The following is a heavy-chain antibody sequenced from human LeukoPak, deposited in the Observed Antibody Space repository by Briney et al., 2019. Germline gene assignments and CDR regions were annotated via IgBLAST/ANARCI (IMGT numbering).Heavy chain of an antibody. CDR2: LYYSGSA. J-gene: IGHJ5*02. V-gene: IGHV4-39*01. CDR3: ARHSITIFGVVIIFDWFDP. CDR1: GGSISSSSYY. Sequence: ASETLSLTCTVSGGSISSSSYYWGWIRQPPGKGLEWIVSLYYSGSAYYNPSLNSRFTISVDTSKNQFSLRLSSVTAADTAVYYCARHSITIFGVVIIFDWFDPWGQGTLVTVSS. D-gene: IGHD3-3*01.